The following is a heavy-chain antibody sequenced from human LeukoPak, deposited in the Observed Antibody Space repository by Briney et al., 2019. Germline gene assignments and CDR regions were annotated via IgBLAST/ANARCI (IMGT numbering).Heavy chain of an antibody. V-gene: IGHV3-23*01. CDR1: GLTFSSYA. CDR3: AKTHSYGYAFDY. CDR2: ISGSGGST. D-gene: IGHD5-18*01. Sequence: GVSLRLSCAASGLTFSSYAMSWVRQGPGKGLEWVSAISGSGGSTYYADSVKGRFTISRDNSKNPLYLQMNSLRAEDTAVYYCAKTHSYGYAFDYWGQGTLVTVSS. J-gene: IGHJ4*02.